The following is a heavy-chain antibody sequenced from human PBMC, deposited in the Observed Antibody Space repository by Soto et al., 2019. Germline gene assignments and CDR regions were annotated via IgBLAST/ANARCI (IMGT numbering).Heavy chain of an antibody. Sequence: GASVKVSCKASGYPFTRYYIHWVRQAPGQGLEWMGICNPTGDTASYAQKLQGRVTMTRDTSTGTAYMELCSLRSEDTAVYYCARGGRIVDTGIGYYYYPAMYVWGQGTTVTVSS. J-gene: IGHJ6*02. V-gene: IGHV1-46*01. CDR1: GYPFTRYY. CDR3: ARGGRIVDTGIGYYYYPAMYV. CDR2: CNPTGDTA. D-gene: IGHD5-18*01.